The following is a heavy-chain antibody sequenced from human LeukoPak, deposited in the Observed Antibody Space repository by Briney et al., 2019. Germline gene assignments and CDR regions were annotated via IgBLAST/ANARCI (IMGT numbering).Heavy chain of an antibody. D-gene: IGHD6-19*01. V-gene: IGHV4-59*01. CDR3: ARDSSGWYGSLDY. CDR1: GDSISNYY. Sequence: SETLSLTCTVSGDSISNYYWSWIRQPPGKGLEWIGYIYYSGSTNYNPSLKSRVTISVDTSKNQFSLKLSSVTAADTAVYYCARDSSGWYGSLDYWGQGTLVTVSS. CDR2: IYYSGST. J-gene: IGHJ4*02.